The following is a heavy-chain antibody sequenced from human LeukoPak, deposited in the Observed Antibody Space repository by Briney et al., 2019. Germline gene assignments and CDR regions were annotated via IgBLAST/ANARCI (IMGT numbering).Heavy chain of an antibody. CDR3: ARDSPISGSYYGGLGY. D-gene: IGHD1-26*01. Sequence: GGSVKVSCKASGYTFTSYYMHWVRQAPGQGLEWMGIINPSGGSTSYAQKFQGRVTMTRDTSTSTVYMELSSLRSEDTAVYYCARDSPISGSYYGGLGYWGQGTLVTVSS. J-gene: IGHJ4*02. V-gene: IGHV1-46*01. CDR2: INPSGGST. CDR1: GYTFTSYY.